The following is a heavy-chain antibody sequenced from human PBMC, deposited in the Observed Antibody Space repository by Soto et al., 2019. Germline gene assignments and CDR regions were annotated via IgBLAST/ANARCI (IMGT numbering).Heavy chain of an antibody. CDR3: VRGPSGQLGNWFDP. CDR1: GFTFNIYC. Sequence: GGSLRLSCAASGFTFNIYCMHWVRQAPGKGLVWVSRINSDESTTNYADSVKGRFTVSRDNAKNTLYLQMDSLRAEDTAVYYCVRGPSGQLGNWFDPWGQGTLVTVSS. J-gene: IGHJ5*02. CDR2: INSDESTT. V-gene: IGHV3-74*01. D-gene: IGHD6-13*01.